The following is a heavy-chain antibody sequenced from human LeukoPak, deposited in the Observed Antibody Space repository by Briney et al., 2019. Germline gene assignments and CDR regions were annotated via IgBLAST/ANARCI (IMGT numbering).Heavy chain of an antibody. D-gene: IGHD2-15*01. CDR1: GGSISSGGYS. V-gene: IGHV4-30-2*01. Sequence: TLSLTCAVSGGSISSGGYSWSWIRQPPGKGLEWIGYIYHSGSTYYNPSLKSRVTISVDRSKNQFSLKLSSVTAADTAVYYCARALGGSWSSDYWGQGTLVTVSS. J-gene: IGHJ4*02. CDR2: IYHSGST. CDR3: ARALGGSWSSDY.